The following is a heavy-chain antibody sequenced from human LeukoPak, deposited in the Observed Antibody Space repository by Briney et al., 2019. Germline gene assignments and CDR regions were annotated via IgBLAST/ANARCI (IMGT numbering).Heavy chain of an antibody. Sequence: GGSLRLSCAASGFTFDDYTMHWVRQAPGKGLEWVSLISWDGGSTYYADSVKGRFTISRDNSKNSLYLQMNSLRTEDTALYYCAKGKGYSYYYYMDVWGKGTTVTVSS. D-gene: IGHD5-18*01. V-gene: IGHV3-43*01. CDR3: AKGKGYSYYYYMDV. CDR1: GFTFDDYT. CDR2: ISWDGGST. J-gene: IGHJ6*03.